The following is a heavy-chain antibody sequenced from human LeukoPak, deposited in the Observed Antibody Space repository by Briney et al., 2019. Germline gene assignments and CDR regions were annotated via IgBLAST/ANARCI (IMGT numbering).Heavy chain of an antibody. V-gene: IGHV4-34*01. CDR3: ARGILGIYYYYYMDV. CDR2: INHSGST. D-gene: IGHD3-16*01. CDR1: GGSISTYY. Sequence: SETLSLTCTVSGGSISTYYWSWIRQPPGKGLEWIGEINHSGSTNYNPSLKSRVTISVDTSKNQFSLKLSSVTAADTAVYYCARGILGIYYYYYMDVWGKGTTVTVSS. J-gene: IGHJ6*03.